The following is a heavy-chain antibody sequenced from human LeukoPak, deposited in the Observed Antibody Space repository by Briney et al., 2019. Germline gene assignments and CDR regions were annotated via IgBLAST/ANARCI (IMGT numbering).Heavy chain of an antibody. CDR2: ISPGADIT. CDR3: AKDCGWLHFCS. Sequence: GGTLRLSCAASGFTFSIHGMNWVRQAPGKGLEWVSGISPGADITYYAESVKGRFTISRDNSKNTLYLQINTLRAEDTAIYYCAKDCGWLHFCSWGQGTLVTVSS. V-gene: IGHV3-23*01. J-gene: IGHJ5*02. D-gene: IGHD5-24*01. CDR1: GFTFSIHG.